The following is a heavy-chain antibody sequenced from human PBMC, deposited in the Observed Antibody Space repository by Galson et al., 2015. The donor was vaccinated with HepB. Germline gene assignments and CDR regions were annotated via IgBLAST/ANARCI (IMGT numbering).Heavy chain of an antibody. CDR2: ISAYNGNT. CDR1: GYTFTSYG. CDR3: ARGRTLAYYYDSSGHPGVTGGAFDI. V-gene: IGHV1-18*01. D-gene: IGHD3-22*01. Sequence: SVKVSCKASGYTFTSYGISWVRQAPGQGLEWMGWISAYNGNTNYAQKLQGRVTMTTDTSTSTAYMELRSLRSDDTAVYYCARGRTLAYYYDSSGHPGVTGGAFDIWGQGTMVTVSS. J-gene: IGHJ3*02.